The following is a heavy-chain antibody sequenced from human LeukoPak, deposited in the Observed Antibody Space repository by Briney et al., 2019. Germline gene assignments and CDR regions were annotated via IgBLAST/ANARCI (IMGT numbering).Heavy chain of an antibody. J-gene: IGHJ6*03. V-gene: IGHV4-34*01. D-gene: IGHD2-2*01. CDR2: INHSGST. CDR3: ARYRYCSSTSCYADYYYYYYMDV. Sequence: SETLSLTCAVYGGSFSGYYWSWIRQPPGKGLEWIGEINHSGSTNYNPSLKSRVTISVDTSKNQFSLKLSSVTAADTAVYYCARYRYCSSTSCYADYYYYYYMDVWGKGTTVTISS. CDR1: GGSFSGYY.